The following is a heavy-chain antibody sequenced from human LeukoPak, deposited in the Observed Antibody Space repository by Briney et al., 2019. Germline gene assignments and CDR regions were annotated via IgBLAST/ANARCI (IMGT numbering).Heavy chain of an antibody. CDR3: AREGSGYSYGLEFDY. CDR2: IYTSGST. CDR1: DGSISSYY. Sequence: PSETLSLTCTVSDGSISSYYWSWIRQPAGKGLEWIGRIYTSGSTNYNPSLMSRVTMSVDTSKNQFSLKLSSVTAADTAVYYCAREGSGYSYGLEFDYWGQGTLVTVSS. J-gene: IGHJ4*02. D-gene: IGHD5-18*01. V-gene: IGHV4-4*07.